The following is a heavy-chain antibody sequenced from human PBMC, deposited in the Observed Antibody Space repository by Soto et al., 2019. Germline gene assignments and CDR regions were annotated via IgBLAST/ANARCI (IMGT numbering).Heavy chain of an antibody. CDR3: AKVVSGGQLDY. D-gene: IGHD6-25*01. J-gene: IGHJ4*02. CDR2: IYYTGSI. V-gene: IGHV4-59*01. CDR1: GVSINNYY. Sequence: SETLSLTCTVSGVSINNYYWTWIRQPPGKRLEWIGAIYYTGSITYNPSLRSRVTFSVDTSKNQFSLSLTSVTAADTAVYFCAKVVSGGQLDYWGQGTLVTVSS.